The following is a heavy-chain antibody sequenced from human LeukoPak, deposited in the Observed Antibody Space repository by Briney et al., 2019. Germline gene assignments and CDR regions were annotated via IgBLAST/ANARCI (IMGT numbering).Heavy chain of an antibody. CDR3: ARVGMVRGVKRYYYYMDV. V-gene: IGHV4-59*01. D-gene: IGHD3-10*01. J-gene: IGHJ6*03. Sequence: SETLSLTCTVSDDSITIYYWSWIRQPPGKGLEWIGYIDHTGITNYNPSLNSRVTISRDTSKNHFSLELSSATAADTAVYFCARVGMVRGVKRYYYYMDVWGKGTTVTISS. CDR1: DDSITIYY. CDR2: IDHTGIT.